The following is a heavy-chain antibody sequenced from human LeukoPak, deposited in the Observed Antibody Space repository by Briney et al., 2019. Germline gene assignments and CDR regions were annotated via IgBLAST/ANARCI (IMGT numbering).Heavy chain of an antibody. CDR1: GGTFSSYA. CDR2: IIPIFGTA. D-gene: IGHD6-19*01. CDR3: ARMYSSGWPFDY. Sequence: ASVKVSCKASGGTFSSYAISWVRQAPGQGLEWMGGIIPIFGTANYAQKFQGRVTITTDESTSTACMELSSLRSEDTAVYYCARMYSSGWPFDYWGQGTLVTVSS. J-gene: IGHJ4*02. V-gene: IGHV1-69*05.